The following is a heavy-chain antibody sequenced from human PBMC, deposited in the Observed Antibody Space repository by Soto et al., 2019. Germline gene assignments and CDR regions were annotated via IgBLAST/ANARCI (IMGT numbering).Heavy chain of an antibody. D-gene: IGHD3-3*01. J-gene: IGHJ5*02. Sequence: QVHLQESGPGLVKPSETLSLTCTVSGDSVNNNDFYWAWIRQPPGKVLEWVVTIFYSGTTYHNPSLKGRVTASVARSENQFSLKLTSVTASDTAVYYCARLDFRSGYYGGRFDPWGQGTLVTVSS. CDR3: ARLDFRSGYYGGRFDP. V-gene: IGHV4-39*01. CDR2: IFYSGTT. CDR1: GDSVNNNDFY.